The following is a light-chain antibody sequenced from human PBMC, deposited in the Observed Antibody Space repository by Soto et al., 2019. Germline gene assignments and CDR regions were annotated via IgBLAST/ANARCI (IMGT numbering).Light chain of an antibody. CDR1: QSVLKSSNNKNY. J-gene: IGKJ2*01. Sequence: DMVMTQSPDSLAVSLGERATINCKSSQSVLKSSNNKNYLAWYQQKPGQPPKLLIYWTSTRESGVPDPFSGSGSETDFTLTISSLQAEDVAVYYSPQHYTTPFTFGQGTNLDIK. V-gene: IGKV4-1*01. CDR3: PQHYTTPFT. CDR2: WTS.